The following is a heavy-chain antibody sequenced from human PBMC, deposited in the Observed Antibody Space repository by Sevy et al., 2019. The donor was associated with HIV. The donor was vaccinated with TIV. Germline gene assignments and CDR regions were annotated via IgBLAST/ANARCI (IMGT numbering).Heavy chain of an antibody. Sequence: SETLSLTCIVSGGPISTCTNFWGWIRQPSGKGLEWIGSIYCGGSTYYNPSLKSRVAISVDTSKNQFSLKVNSVSAADTAVYYCVRGRITFFDXWGQGALVTVSS. CDR2: IYCGGST. J-gene: IGHJ4*02. CDR1: GGPISTCTNF. CDR3: VRGRITFFDX. V-gene: IGHV4-39*01. D-gene: IGHD3-16*01.